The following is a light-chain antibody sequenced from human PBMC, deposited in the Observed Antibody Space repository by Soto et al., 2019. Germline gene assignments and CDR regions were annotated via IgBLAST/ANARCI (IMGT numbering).Light chain of an antibody. V-gene: IGKV1-5*03. CDR2: EAS. CDR1: QRVSAW. Sequence: SAKTGDRVTITCRASQRVSAWLAWYQQRPGKAPRLLIYEASTLQSGVPSRFSGGGSGTEFTLTISSLQPEDFATYYCQQYENYPWTFGQGTKVDIK. CDR3: QQYENYPWT. J-gene: IGKJ1*01.